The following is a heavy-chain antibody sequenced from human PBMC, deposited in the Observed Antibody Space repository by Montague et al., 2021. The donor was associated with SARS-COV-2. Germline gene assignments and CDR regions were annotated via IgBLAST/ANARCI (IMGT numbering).Heavy chain of an antibody. J-gene: IGHJ6*02. CDR1: GGFISSYY. CDR2: IYYSGST. D-gene: IGHD4-17*01. CDR3: ARYTRQIRLIVFDYGMDV. Sequence: SETLSLTCTVSGGFISSYYWSWIRQPPGKGLEWIGYIYYSGSTNYNPSLKSRVTISVDTSKNQFSLKLSSVTAADTAVYYCARYTRQIRLIVFDYGMDVWGQGTTVTVSS. V-gene: IGHV4-59*01.